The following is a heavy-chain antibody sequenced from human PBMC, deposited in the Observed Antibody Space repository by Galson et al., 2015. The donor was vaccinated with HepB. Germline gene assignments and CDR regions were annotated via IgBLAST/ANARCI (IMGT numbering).Heavy chain of an antibody. J-gene: IGHJ3*02. Sequence: FNNFAMSWVRQAPGKGLEWVSTIIGSGFNTFYADSVKGRFTISRDNVKNPLFLQMNGLRLEDTAVYYCARGASNSFHSWGQGAMVTVSS. V-gene: IGHV3-23*01. D-gene: IGHD5-24*01. CDR2: IIGSGFNT. CDR1: FNNFA. CDR3: ARGASNSFHS.